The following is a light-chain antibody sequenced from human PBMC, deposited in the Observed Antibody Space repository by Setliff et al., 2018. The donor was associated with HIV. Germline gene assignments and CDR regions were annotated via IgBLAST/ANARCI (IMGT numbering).Light chain of an antibody. Sequence: QSALTQPRSVSGSPGQSVTISCTGTSSDVGGYNYVSWYQQHPDKAPKLIIYDVSKRPSGVPDRFSGSKSGNTASLTISGLQAEDEVDYYCCSYAGTYTSLYVFGTGTKATV. CDR3: CSYAGTYTSLYV. CDR1: SSDVGGYNY. CDR2: DVS. J-gene: IGLJ1*01. V-gene: IGLV2-11*01.